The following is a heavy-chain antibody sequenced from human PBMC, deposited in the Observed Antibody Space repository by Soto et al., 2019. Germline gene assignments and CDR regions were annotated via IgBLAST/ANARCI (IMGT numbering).Heavy chain of an antibody. CDR1: GGSISSGGYY. Sequence: QVQLQESGPGLVKPSQTLSLTCTVSGGSISSGGYYWSWIRQPPGKGLDWMGYIYYSGSTYYNPSLKSRVTISVDTSKNQFSLKLSSVTAADTAVYYCARDRCSSTSCYVGHDAFDIWGQGTMVTVSS. CDR3: ARDRCSSTSCYVGHDAFDI. V-gene: IGHV4-31*03. D-gene: IGHD2-2*01. CDR2: IYYSGST. J-gene: IGHJ3*02.